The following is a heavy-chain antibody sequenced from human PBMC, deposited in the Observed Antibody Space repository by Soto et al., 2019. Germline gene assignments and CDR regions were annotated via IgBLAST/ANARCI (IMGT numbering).Heavy chain of an antibody. J-gene: IGHJ1*01. D-gene: IGHD3-16*01. V-gene: IGHV1-8*01. CDR1: GYSFTNND. CDR2: MNPGSGDT. Sequence: GASVKVSCKASGYSFTNNDVSWVRQATGQGLEWMGWMNPGSGDTGYAQKFQGRVTMTRDISIATAYMELSSLRSDDTAIYYCAIMETFGPLNRLAPWGQGTLVTVSS. CDR3: AIMETFGPLNRLAP.